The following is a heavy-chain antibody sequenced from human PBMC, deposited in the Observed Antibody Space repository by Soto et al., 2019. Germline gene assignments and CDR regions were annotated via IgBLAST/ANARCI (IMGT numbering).Heavy chain of an antibody. J-gene: IGHJ4*02. CDR2: IYWHDDK. D-gene: IGHD3-16*01. V-gene: IGHV2-5*01. CDR3: AHRGGATVGLYYFDY. CDR1: GFSLTTTGVG. Sequence: SGATLVNPTQTLTLTCTFSGFSLTTTGVGVSWIRQPPGKSLEWLALIYWHDDKRYSPSLKSRLTITKHTTKNQGVLTMTNMDPADTATYYCAHRGGATVGLYYFDYWGQGALVTVSS.